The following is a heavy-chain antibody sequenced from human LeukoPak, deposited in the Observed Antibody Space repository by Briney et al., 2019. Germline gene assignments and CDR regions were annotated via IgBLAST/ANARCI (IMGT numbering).Heavy chain of an antibody. V-gene: IGHV4-39*01. Sequence: PSETLSLTCTVSGGSISSSSYYWGWVRQPPGKGLEWIGSIYYSGSTYYNPSLKSRVTISVDTSKNQFSLKLSSVTAADTAVYYCARHRRGSLDYWGQGTLATVSS. D-gene: IGHD3-10*01. CDR3: ARHRRGSLDY. J-gene: IGHJ4*02. CDR2: IYYSGST. CDR1: GGSISSSSYY.